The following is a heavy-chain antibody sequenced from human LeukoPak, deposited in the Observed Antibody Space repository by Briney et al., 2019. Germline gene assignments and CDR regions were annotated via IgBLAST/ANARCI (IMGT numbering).Heavy chain of an antibody. CDR1: GGSFSGYY. J-gene: IGHJ5*02. V-gene: IGHV4-34*01. Sequence: SETLSLTCAVYGGSFSGYYWSWIRQPPGKGLEWIGEINHSGSTNYNPSLKSRVTISVDTSKNQFSLKLSSVTAADTAVYYCARVRDYYDSSGYSYWFDPWGQGTLVTVSS. CDR2: INHSGST. CDR3: ARVRDYYDSSGYSYWFDP. D-gene: IGHD3-22*01.